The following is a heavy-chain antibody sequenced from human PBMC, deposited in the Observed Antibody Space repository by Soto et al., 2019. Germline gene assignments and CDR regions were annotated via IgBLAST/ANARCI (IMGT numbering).Heavy chain of an antibody. CDR3: ARGRGVAARPKLYYGKAV. J-gene: IGHJ6*01. Sequence: SVKVSCKASGGTFSSYAISWVRQAPGQGLEWMGGIIPIFGTANYAQKFQGRVTITADKSTSTAYMELSSLRSEDTAVYYCARGRGVAARPKLYYGKAVPGQGTTDSVSS. CDR1: GGTFSSYA. CDR2: IIPIFGTA. V-gene: IGHV1-69*06. D-gene: IGHD6-6*01.